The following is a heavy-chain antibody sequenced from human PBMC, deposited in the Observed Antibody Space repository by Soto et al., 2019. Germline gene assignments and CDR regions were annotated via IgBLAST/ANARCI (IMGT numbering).Heavy chain of an antibody. D-gene: IGHD5-12*01. CDR2: ISAYNGNT. J-gene: IGHJ3*02. V-gene: IGHV1-18*01. CDR1: GYTFTSYG. CDR3: VRVGQSWLQFGVFDI. Sequence: ASVKVSCKASGYTFTSYGISWVRQAPGQGLEWMGWISAYNGNTNYSQKLQGRVTMTTDTSTSTAYMELRSLRSDDTAVYYCVRVGQSWLQFGVFDIWGQGTMVTVSS.